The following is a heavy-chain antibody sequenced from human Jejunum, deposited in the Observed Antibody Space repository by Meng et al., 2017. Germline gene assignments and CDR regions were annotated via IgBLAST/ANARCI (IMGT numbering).Heavy chain of an antibody. Sequence: VEWGGWGRGLLKLSGALSLTCGVSGDYISTNWWNRVRQPPGKGLEWIGEIYHSGAFNYNPSLRRRVTISVDKSKNQVSLKLDSLTAADTAVYYCARGAIGTRPFDYWGQGTLVTVSS. CDR3: ARGAIGTRPFDY. CDR2: IYHSGAF. J-gene: IGHJ4*02. CDR1: GDYISTNW. D-gene: IGHD2-21*01. V-gene: IGHV4-4*02.